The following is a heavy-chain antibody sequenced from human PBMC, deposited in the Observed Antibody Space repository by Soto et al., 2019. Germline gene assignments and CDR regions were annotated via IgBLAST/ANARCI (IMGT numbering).Heavy chain of an antibody. CDR3: ARCDDYDILTGYHYYYGMDV. V-gene: IGHV5-51*01. J-gene: IGHJ6*02. Sequence: GESLKISCKGSGYSFTSYWIGWVRQMPGKGLEWMGIIYPGDSDTRYSPSFQGQVTISADKSISTAYLQWSSLKASDTAMYYCARCDDYDILTGYHYYYGMDVWGQGTTVTVSS. CDR1: GYSFTSYW. CDR2: IYPGDSDT. D-gene: IGHD3-9*01.